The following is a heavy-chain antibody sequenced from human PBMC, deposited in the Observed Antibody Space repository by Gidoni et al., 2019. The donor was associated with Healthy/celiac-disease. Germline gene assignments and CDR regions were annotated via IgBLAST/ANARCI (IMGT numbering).Heavy chain of an antibody. CDR2: INAGNGNT. J-gene: IGHJ6*02. V-gene: IGHV1-3*01. CDR1: GYTFTSYA. Sequence: QVQLVQSGAEVKKPGASVKVSCKASGYTFTSYAMHWVRQAPGQRLEWMGWINAGNGNTKYSQKFQGRVTITRDTSASTAYMELSSLRSEDTAVYYCAVFATLGKARYYGMDVWGQGTTVTVSS. D-gene: IGHD7-27*01. CDR3: AVFATLGKARYYGMDV.